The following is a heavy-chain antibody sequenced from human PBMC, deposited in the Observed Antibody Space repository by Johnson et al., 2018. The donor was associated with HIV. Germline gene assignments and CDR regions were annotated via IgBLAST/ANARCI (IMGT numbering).Heavy chain of an antibody. J-gene: IGHJ3*02. Sequence: QVQLVESGGGLIQPGGSLRLSCAASGFTFSDYDMSWIRQAPGKGLEWVSFISSSGSTIYYADSVKGRFTISRDNAKNSLYLQMNSLRAEDTAVYYGARGTPWDAFDSWGQGTMVTVSS. CDR2: ISSSGSTI. V-gene: IGHV3-11*04. CDR3: ARGTPWDAFDS. CDR1: GFTFSDYD.